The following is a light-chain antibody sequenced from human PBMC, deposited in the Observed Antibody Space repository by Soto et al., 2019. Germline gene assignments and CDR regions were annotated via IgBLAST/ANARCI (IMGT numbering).Light chain of an antibody. CDR1: SSDVGGYNY. V-gene: IGLV2-8*02. CDR3: SSYAASNDFYFV. Sequence: QSVLTQPPSASRSPGQAVTTSCTGTSSDVGGYNYVSWYQQYPGRAPKLMIYEVTKRPSGVPDRFSGSKSGNTASLTVSGLQAEDEADYYCSSYAASNDFYFVFGGGTKVTVL. J-gene: IGLJ3*02. CDR2: EVT.